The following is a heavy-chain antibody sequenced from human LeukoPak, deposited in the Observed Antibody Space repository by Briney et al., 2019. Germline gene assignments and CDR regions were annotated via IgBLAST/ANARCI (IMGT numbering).Heavy chain of an antibody. J-gene: IGHJ4*02. D-gene: IGHD3-22*01. CDR3: ARDGDYYDSSGYYLDY. CDR2: IYGGGST. CDR1: GLSVSSNF. V-gene: IGHV3-53*01. Sequence: GGSLRLSCAATGLSVSSNFMSWVRQAPGKGLEWVSVIYGGGSTYYADSVKGRFTISRDNSKNTLYLQMNSLRAEDTAVYYCARDGDYYDSSGYYLDYWGQGTLVTVSS.